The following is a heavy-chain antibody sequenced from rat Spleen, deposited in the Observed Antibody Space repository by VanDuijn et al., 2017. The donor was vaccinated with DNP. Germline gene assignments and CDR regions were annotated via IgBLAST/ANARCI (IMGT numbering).Heavy chain of an antibody. CDR2: INSGGDKT. D-gene: IGHD1-11*01. CDR1: GFTFSNYF. CDR3: VVNWYNF. V-gene: IGHV5-25*01. Sequence: EVQLVESGGGLVQPRRSMKLSCVASGFTFSNYFMAWVRQAPTKGLEWVASINSGGDKTYYRDTVKGRFTISRDNAKSALYLQMDSLRSEDTATYYCVVNWYNFWGQGVMVTVSS. J-gene: IGHJ2*01.